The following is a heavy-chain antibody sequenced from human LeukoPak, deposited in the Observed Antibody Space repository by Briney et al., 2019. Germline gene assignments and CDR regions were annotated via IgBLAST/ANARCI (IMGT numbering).Heavy chain of an antibody. CDR2: IKQDGSEK. V-gene: IGHV3-7*04. J-gene: IGHJ4*02. Sequence: GGSLRLSCAASGFTFSTYCMSWVRQAPGKGLEWVANIKQDGSEKYYVDSVKGRFTISRDNADNSLYLQMNSLRGEDTAMYYCARAGPGEFDYWGQGPLVTVSS. CDR3: ARAGPGEFDY. CDR1: GFTFSTYC. D-gene: IGHD3-10*01.